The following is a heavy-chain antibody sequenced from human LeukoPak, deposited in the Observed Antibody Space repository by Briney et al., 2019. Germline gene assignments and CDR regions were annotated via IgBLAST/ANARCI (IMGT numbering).Heavy chain of an antibody. CDR1: GGSISSGDYY. Sequence: PSETLSLTCTVSGGSISSGDYYWSWIRQPPGKGLEWIGYIYYSGSTNYNPSLKSRVTISVDTSKNQFSLKLSSVTAADTAVYYCARGWDGYNGSLDYWGQGTLVTVSS. CDR3: ARGWDGYNGSLDY. D-gene: IGHD5-24*01. J-gene: IGHJ4*02. V-gene: IGHV4-61*08. CDR2: IYYSGST.